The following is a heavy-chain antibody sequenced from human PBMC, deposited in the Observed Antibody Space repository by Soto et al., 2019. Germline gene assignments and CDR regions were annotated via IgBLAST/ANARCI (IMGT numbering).Heavy chain of an antibody. CDR3: AARLTTRSDYYYYGMDV. D-gene: IGHD4-4*01. CDR1: GGTFSSYA. Sequence: SVKVSCKASGGTFSSYAISWVRQAPGQGLEWMGVIIPICGTTSYAQKFQGRVTMTRDASTSTVYMELSSLRSEDTAVYYCAARLTTRSDYYYYGMDVWGQGTTVTVSS. V-gene: IGHV1-69*05. CDR2: IIPICGTT. J-gene: IGHJ6*02.